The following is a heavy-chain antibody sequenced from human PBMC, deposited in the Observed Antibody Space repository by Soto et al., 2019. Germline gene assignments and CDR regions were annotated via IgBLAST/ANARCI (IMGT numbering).Heavy chain of an antibody. Sequence: ASVKVSCKASGYTFTNYDINWVRQATGQGLEWMGWINPNDGDTGSAQKFQDRVTMTEDTSTDTAYMELSSLRSEDTAVYYCATGPVPVAGTGGYYYYYMDVWGKGTTVTVSS. D-gene: IGHD6-19*01. J-gene: IGHJ6*03. V-gene: IGHV1-8*01. CDR2: INPNDGDT. CDR1: GYTFTNYD. CDR3: ATGPVPVAGTGGYYYYYMDV.